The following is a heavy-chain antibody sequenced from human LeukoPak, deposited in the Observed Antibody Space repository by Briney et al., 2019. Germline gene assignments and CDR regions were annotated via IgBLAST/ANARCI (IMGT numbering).Heavy chain of an antibody. CDR2: MNPNSGNT. CDR3: ARIVSRDYDAFDI. V-gene: IGHV1-8*03. Sequence: ASVKVSCKASGYTFTSYDINWVRQATGQGLEWMGWMNPNSGNTGYAQKFQGRVTITRNTSISTAYMELSSLRSEDTAVYYCARIVSRDYDAFDIWGQGTMVTVSS. J-gene: IGHJ3*02. D-gene: IGHD3-22*01. CDR1: GYTFTSYD.